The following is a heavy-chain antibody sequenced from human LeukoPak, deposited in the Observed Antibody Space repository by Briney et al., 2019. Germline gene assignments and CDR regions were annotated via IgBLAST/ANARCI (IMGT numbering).Heavy chain of an antibody. CDR3: ARKGLRSGYVPLDY. CDR2: IYHSGST. J-gene: IGHJ4*02. V-gene: IGHV4-4*02. Sequence: SETLSLTCAVSGDSISSNSWWSWVRLPPGRGLEWIGEIYHSGSTNYNPSLKSRVTISVDKSKNQFSLKLRSVTAADTAVYYCARKGLRSGYVPLDYWGQGTLVTVSS. D-gene: IGHD3-3*01. CDR1: GDSISSNSW.